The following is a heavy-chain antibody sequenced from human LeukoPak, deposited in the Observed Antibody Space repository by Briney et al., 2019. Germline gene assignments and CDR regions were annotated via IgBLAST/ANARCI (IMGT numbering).Heavy chain of an antibody. CDR3: ASDYDNGDY. Sequence: ASVKVSCKASGYTFTAYGINWVRQAPGQGLEWMGRISPNNGNTNYPQKLQGRITMTTDTSTSTAYMELRSLNSDGTAVYYCASDYDNGDYWGQGTLVTVSS. CDR2: ISPNNGNT. D-gene: IGHD4-17*01. J-gene: IGHJ4*02. CDR1: GYTFTAYG. V-gene: IGHV1-18*01.